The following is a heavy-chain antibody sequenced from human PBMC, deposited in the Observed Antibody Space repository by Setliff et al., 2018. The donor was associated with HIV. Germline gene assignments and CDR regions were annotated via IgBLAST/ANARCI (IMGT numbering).Heavy chain of an antibody. CDR1: GPSINIHY. D-gene: IGHD4-17*01. CDR3: AKGAGFYGDYTFDH. J-gene: IGHJ4*02. Sequence: SETLSLTCTVSGPSINIHYWSWIRLSPGKGFEWIGYIYSTGSTNYNPSLQGRVTISMVASRNQFSLKVTSVTATDTAVYYCAKGAGFYGDYTFDHWGQGRQVTVSS. V-gene: IGHV4-59*11. CDR2: IYSTGST.